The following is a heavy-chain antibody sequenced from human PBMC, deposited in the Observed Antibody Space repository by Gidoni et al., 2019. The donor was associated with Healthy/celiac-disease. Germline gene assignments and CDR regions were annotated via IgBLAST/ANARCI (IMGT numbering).Heavy chain of an antibody. J-gene: IGHJ3*02. CDR1: EFTFSSTS. CDR2: ISSSSSYI. D-gene: IGHD6-6*01. Sequence: EVQLMESGGGLVKLGGSWRLSCAASEFTFSSTSRNWVRQAPGKGLAWVSSISSSSSYIYYADSVKGRFTITRDNAKNSLYLQMNSLRAEDTAVDYCARDLTEEYLLGAFDIWGQGTMVTVSS. CDR3: ARDLTEEYLLGAFDI. V-gene: IGHV3-21*01.